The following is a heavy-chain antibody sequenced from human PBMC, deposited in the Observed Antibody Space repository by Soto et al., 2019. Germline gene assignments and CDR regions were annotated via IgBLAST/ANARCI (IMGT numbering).Heavy chain of an antibody. D-gene: IGHD2-21*02. V-gene: IGHV1-18*04. CDR2: ISAYNGNT. J-gene: IGHJ4*02. CDR1: GYTFTSYG. CDR3: ARSHRIVVVTAVDY. Sequence: ASVKVSCKASGYTFTSYGISWVRQAPGQGREGMGWISAYNGNTNYAQKLQGRVTMTTDTATSTAYMELRSLRSDDTAVYYCARSHRIVVVTAVDYWGQGTLVTVSS.